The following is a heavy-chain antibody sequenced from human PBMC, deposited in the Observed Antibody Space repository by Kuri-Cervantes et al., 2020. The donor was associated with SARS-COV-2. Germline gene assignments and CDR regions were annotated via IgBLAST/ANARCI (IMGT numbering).Heavy chain of an antibody. CDR3: ARDWGGPGYDFWSGPDV. CDR1: GFTFSSYS. CDR2: ISSSSSYI. Sequence: GESLKISCAASGFTFSSYSMNRVRQAPGKGLEWVSSISSSSSYIYYADSVKGRFTISRDNAKNSLYLQMNSLRAEDTAVYYCARDWGGPGYDFWSGPDVWGKGTTVTVSS. J-gene: IGHJ6*04. V-gene: IGHV3-21*01. D-gene: IGHD3-3*01.